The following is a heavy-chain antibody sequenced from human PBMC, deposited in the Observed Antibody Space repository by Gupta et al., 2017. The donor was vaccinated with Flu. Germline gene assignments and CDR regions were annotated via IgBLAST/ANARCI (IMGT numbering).Heavy chain of an antibody. D-gene: IGHD4-17*01. CDR3: ATWTSQYGDRRSDH. CDR1: GSSFSDYA. V-gene: IGHV3-23*01. Sequence: EVQLLESGGEVMQPGGSLRLSCAASGSSFSDYAMSWVRQAPGQGLEWVSAINPLGGRTYYADSVKGRFTVSRDNFKNTMYLQMNRLRVEDTAIYYCATWTSQYGDRRSDHWGQGTLVTVSS. J-gene: IGHJ4*02. CDR2: INPLGGRT.